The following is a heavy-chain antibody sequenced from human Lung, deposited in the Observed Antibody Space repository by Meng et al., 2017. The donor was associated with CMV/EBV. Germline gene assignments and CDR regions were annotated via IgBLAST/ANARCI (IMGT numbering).Heavy chain of an antibody. Sequence: GESLKISCAASGFTVSSNYMSWVRQAPGKGLEWVSVIYSGGSTYYADSVKGRFTISRDNSKNTLYLQMNSLRAEDTAVYYCAREQGRGYSYGQAYYYGMDVXGQGXTVTVSS. J-gene: IGHJ6*02. D-gene: IGHD5-18*01. CDR3: AREQGRGYSYGQAYYYGMDV. CDR2: IYSGGST. V-gene: IGHV3-66*02. CDR1: GFTVSSNY.